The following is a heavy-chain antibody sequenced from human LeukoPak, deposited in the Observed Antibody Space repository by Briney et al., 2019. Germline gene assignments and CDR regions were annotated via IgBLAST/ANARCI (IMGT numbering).Heavy chain of an antibody. Sequence: PGGSLRLSCAASGFIFSNYAMHWVPQTPGKGLEWVAVISSDGSNNYYADSVKGRFTISRDNSKNTLYVQMNSLRTEDTAVYYCARDLDGLDVWGQGTTVTVSS. CDR2: ISSDGSNN. CDR1: GFIFSNYA. V-gene: IGHV3-30-3*01. CDR3: ARDLDGLDV. J-gene: IGHJ6*02.